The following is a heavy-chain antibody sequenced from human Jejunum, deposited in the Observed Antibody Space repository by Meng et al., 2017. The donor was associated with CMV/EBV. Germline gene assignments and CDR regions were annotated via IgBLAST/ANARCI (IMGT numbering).Heavy chain of an antibody. CDR1: IFA. J-gene: IGHJ6*02. CDR2: IRYDGNSE. CDR3: AKDQGRGVGSFYYFHGLDV. D-gene: IGHD1-26*01. V-gene: IGHV3-30*02. Sequence: IFALHWVRQAPGKGLEWVTFIRYDGNSEDYADSVKGRFTISRDNSRDTLYLQLNSLRSDDSALYYCAKDQGRGVGSFYYFHGLDVWGQGTTVTVSS.